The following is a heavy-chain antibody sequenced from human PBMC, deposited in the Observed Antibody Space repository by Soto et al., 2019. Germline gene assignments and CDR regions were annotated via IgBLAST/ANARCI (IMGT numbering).Heavy chain of an antibody. Sequence: EVQLVESGGGLVQPGGSLKLSCAASGFTFTGSAMHWVRQASGKGLEWVGRIRSKPNNYATAYAASVQGRFTISRDDSKSTAYLQMNSLKTEDTAVYYCTGHLSDYWGQGTLVTVSS. CDR3: TGHLSDY. CDR1: GFTFTGSA. J-gene: IGHJ4*02. V-gene: IGHV3-73*01. CDR2: IRSKPNNYAT.